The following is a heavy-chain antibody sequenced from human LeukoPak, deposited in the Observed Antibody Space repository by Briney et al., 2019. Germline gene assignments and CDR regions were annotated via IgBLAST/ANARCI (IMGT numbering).Heavy chain of an antibody. CDR3: AKAGFYYGSGNMSPLGIGYFTMDV. CDR2: IRGTDTNT. V-gene: IGHV3-23*01. J-gene: IGHJ6*02. CDR1: GFTFGSFT. Sequence: GGSLRLSCAASGFTFGSFTMSWVRQAPGGSLEWVSAIRGTDTNTYYADSVRGRFTISRDNSNNTLFLQMNGLRAEDTAVYYCAKAGFYYGSGNMSPLGIGYFTMDVWGQGTTVTVSS. D-gene: IGHD3-10*01.